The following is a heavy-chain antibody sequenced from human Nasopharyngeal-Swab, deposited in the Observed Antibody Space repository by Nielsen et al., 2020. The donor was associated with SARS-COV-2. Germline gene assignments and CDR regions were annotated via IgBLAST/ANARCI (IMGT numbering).Heavy chain of an antibody. J-gene: IGHJ4*02. CDR2: ISSSSSYI. CDR3: ARDPGDSNFDY. Sequence: GESLKISCAASGFTFSSYAMSWVRQAPGKGLEWVSSISSSSSYIYYADSVKGRFTISRDNAKNSLYLQMNSLRAEDTAVYYCARDPGDSNFDYWGQGTLVTVSS. V-gene: IGHV3-21*01. D-gene: IGHD2-21*02. CDR1: GFTFSSYA.